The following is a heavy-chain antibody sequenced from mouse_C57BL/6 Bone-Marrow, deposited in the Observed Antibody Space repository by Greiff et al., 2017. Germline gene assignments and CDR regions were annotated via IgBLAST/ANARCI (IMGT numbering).Heavy chain of an antibody. V-gene: IGHV5-9*01. J-gene: IGHJ2*01. CDR3: ARLYYSNFFDY. Sequence: EVQLVESGGGLVKPGGSLKLSCAASGFTFSSYTMSWVRQTPEKRLEWVATISGGGGNTYYPDSVKGRFTISRDNAKNTLYLQMSSLRSEDTALYYCARLYYSNFFDYWGQGTTLTVSS. CDR2: ISGGGGNT. D-gene: IGHD2-5*01. CDR1: GFTFSSYT.